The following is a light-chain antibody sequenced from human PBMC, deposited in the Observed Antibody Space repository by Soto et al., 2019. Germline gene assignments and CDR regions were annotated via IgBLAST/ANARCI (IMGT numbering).Light chain of an antibody. Sequence: DIQMTQSPSTLSASVGDRVTITCRASQSVTNWLAWYQQKPGKAPNLLFYDASRLQSGIPSRFSCSRSGTEFTLTISSLQPDDFATYYCQQYTTYPYTFGQGTKLEIK. CDR3: QQYTTYPYT. CDR1: QSVTNW. CDR2: DAS. V-gene: IGKV1-5*01. J-gene: IGKJ2*01.